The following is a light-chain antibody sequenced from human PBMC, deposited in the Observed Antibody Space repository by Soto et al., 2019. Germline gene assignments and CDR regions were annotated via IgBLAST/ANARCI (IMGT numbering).Light chain of an antibody. CDR1: QSISIN. CDR2: GAS. CDR3: QQYNNWPPSII. Sequence: EIVLTQSPGTLSVSPGDRVTLSCRASQSISINLAWYQHKPGQAPRLLIYGASTRATETPLRFRGSGSGTEFTLTISSLQSEDLAVYYCQQYNNWPPSIIFGPGTRLEIK. J-gene: IGKJ5*01. V-gene: IGKV3-15*01.